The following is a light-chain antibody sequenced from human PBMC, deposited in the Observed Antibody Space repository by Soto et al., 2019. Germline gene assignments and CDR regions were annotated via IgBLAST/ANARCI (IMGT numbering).Light chain of an antibody. V-gene: IGLV2-8*01. CDR2: EVS. CDR1: SSDVGGYNY. Sequence: QSALTQPPSASGSPGQSVTISCTGTSSDVGGYNYVSWYQQHPGKASKLMISEVSKRPSGVPDRFSGSKSGNTASLTVSGLQAEDEADYYRSSFAGNNNLVFGGGTKLTVL. CDR3: SSFAGNNNLV. J-gene: IGLJ2*01.